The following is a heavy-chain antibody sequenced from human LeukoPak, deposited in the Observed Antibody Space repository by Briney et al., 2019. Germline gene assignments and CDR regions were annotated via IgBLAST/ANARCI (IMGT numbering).Heavy chain of an antibody. CDR1: GGSISSYC. Sequence: SETLSLTCTVSGGSISSYCWSWIRQPAGKGLEWLGRIYTSGRTSYSPSRKSRVTMSVDTSKNQFSLKLSSVTAADTAVYYCARDGGYYYGPGPWGQGTLVTVPS. D-gene: IGHD3-10*01. CDR3: ARDGGYYYGPGP. V-gene: IGHV4-4*07. CDR2: IYTSGRT. J-gene: IGHJ5*02.